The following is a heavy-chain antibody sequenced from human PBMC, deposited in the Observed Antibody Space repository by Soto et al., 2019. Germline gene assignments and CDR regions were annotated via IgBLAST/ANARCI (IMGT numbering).Heavy chain of an antibody. CDR2: IYSDGTT. Sequence: SETLSLTCSVSGGSISSFTYYWGWIRQPPGKGLEWIGRIYSDGTTNYNPSLKGRGTMSVDTSKKQISPKLTSVTAADTAMYYCARDRGYRSGSFGSWGQGVLVTVSS. D-gene: IGHD5-18*01. CDR1: GGSISSFTYY. V-gene: IGHV4-39*07. J-gene: IGHJ5*02. CDR3: ARDRGYRSGSFGS.